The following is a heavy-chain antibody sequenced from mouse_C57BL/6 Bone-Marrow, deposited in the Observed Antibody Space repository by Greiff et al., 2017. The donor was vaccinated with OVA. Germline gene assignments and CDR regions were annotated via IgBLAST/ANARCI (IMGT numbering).Heavy chain of an antibody. CDR1: GYTFTSYW. V-gene: IGHV1-52*01. D-gene: IGHD3-2*02. J-gene: IGHJ3*01. CDR2: IDPSDSET. CDR3: GRDSSGYRFAY. Sequence: QVQLQQPGAELVRPGSSVKLSCKASGYTFTSYWMHWVKQRPIQGLEWIGNIDPSDSETHYTQKFKDKATLTVDKSSSTAYLQLSSLTSEDATDYYCGRDSSGYRFAYWGQGTPVTVSA.